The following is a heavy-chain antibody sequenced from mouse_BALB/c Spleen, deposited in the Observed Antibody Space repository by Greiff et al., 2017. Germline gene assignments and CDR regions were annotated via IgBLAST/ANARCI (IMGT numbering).Heavy chain of an antibody. V-gene: IGHV2-9-2*01. Sequence: VKLQESGPGLVAPSQSLSITCTVSGFSLTSYDISWIRQPPGKGLEWLGVIWTGGGTNYNSAFMSRLSISKDNSKSQVFLKMNSLQTDDTAIYYCVREGMSLLRLPFAYWGQGTLVTVSA. CDR2: IWTGGGT. CDR1: GFSLTSYD. J-gene: IGHJ3*01. D-gene: IGHD1-2*01. CDR3: VREGMSLLRLPFAY.